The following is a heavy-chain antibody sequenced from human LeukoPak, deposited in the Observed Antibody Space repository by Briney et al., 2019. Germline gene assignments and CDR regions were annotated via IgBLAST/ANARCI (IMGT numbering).Heavy chain of an antibody. CDR1: GFTFSSYS. Sequence: GGSLRLSCAASGFTFSSYSMNWVRQAPGKGLEWVANIKQDGSEKYYVDSVKGRFTISRDNAKNSLYLQMNSLRAEDTAVYYCARTAYSYGYYYGMDVWGQGTTVTVSS. D-gene: IGHD5-18*01. CDR2: IKQDGSEK. CDR3: ARTAYSYGYYYGMDV. V-gene: IGHV3-7*01. J-gene: IGHJ6*02.